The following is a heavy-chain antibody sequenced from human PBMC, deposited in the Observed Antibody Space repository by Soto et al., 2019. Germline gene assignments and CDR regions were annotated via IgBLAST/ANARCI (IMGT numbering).Heavy chain of an antibody. Sequence: QMQLVQSGPEVKKPGTSVKVSCKASGFTFTSSAVPWVRQARGQRLEWIGWIVVGSGNTNHARKFQERVTITRDMSTSTAYMELSSLRSEDTAVYYCAGVISGSYGLYYFDSWGQGTRFTVSS. CDR2: IVVGSGNT. D-gene: IGHD1-26*01. V-gene: IGHV1-58*01. CDR1: GFTFTSSA. CDR3: AGVISGSYGLYYFDS. J-gene: IGHJ4*02.